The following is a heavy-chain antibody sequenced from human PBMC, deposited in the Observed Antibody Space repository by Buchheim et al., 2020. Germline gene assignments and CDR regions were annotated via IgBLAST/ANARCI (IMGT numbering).Heavy chain of an antibody. J-gene: IGHJ4*02. CDR1: GYTLSSYG. CDR2: SSSHNGSP. CDR3: ARDTRGPIFGVVKGFDY. Sequence: QVQLMQSGREVKKPGASVKVSCKASGYTLSSYGLAWVRQAPGQGPEWMGWSSSHNGSPKYAQKFQGRVTMTTDTSTNTAYLELRSLRSDDTAVYYCARDTRGPIFGVVKGFDYWGQGTL. D-gene: IGHD3-3*01. V-gene: IGHV1-18*04.